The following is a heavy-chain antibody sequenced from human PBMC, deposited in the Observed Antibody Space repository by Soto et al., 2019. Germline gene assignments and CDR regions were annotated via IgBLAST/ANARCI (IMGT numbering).Heavy chain of an antibody. Sequence: PSETLSLTCSVSGDSLSTYFWSWIRQPPGKGLEWIGYISYSATPNYNPALKSRVTISVDTSKNQFSLKLSSVTAADTAVYYCARGGSSWLRGGYNWFDPWGQGTLVTVSS. J-gene: IGHJ5*02. CDR3: ARGGSSWLRGGYNWFDP. V-gene: IGHV4-59*12. CDR1: GDSLSTYF. D-gene: IGHD6-13*01. CDR2: ISYSATP.